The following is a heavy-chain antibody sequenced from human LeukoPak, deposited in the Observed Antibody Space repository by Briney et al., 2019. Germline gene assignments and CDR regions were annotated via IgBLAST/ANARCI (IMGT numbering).Heavy chain of an antibody. CDR2: IYYSGNT. J-gene: IGHJ5*02. Sequence: SETLSLTCTVSGGSISSSSYYWGWIRQPPGKGLEWIGSIYYSGNTYYNPSLKSRVTISVDTPKNQFSLKLSSVTAADTAVYYCARELWSDDSSGYSNWFDPWGQGTLVTVSS. CDR3: ARELWSDDSSGYSNWFDP. CDR1: GGSISSSSYY. D-gene: IGHD3-22*01. V-gene: IGHV4-39*07.